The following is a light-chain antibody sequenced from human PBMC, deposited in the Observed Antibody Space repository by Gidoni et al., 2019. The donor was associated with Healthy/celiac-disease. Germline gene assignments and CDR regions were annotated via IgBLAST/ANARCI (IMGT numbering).Light chain of an antibody. CDR3: NSRDSSGNHWV. Sequence: SSELTQDPAVSVALGQTVRITCQGDSLRSYYASWYQQKPGQAPVLFIYGKNNRPSGIPDRFSGSSSGNTASLTSTGAQAEDEADYYCNSRDSSGNHWVFGGGTKLTVL. V-gene: IGLV3-19*01. CDR1: SLRSYY. J-gene: IGLJ3*02. CDR2: GKN.